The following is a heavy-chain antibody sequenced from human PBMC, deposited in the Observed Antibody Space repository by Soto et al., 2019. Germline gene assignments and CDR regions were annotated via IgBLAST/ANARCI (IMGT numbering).Heavy chain of an antibody. Sequence: QVQLQQWGAGLLKPSETLSLTCAVYGGSFSGYYWSWIRQPPGKGLEWIGEINHSGSTNYTPSLKSRVTIPVDTSKNQFSLKLCSVTAADTAVYYCFDSGYDYSGYWGQGTLVTVSS. V-gene: IGHV4-34*01. CDR2: INHSGST. CDR1: GGSFSGYY. D-gene: IGHD5-12*01. J-gene: IGHJ4*02. CDR3: FDSGYDYSGY.